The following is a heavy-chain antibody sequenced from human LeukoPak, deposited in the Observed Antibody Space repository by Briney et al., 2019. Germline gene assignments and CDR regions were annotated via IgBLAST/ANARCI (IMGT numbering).Heavy chain of an antibody. J-gene: IGHJ4*02. CDR3: VRVGGRSSIGGDC. V-gene: IGHV3-74*01. D-gene: IGHD3-10*01. CDR1: GFTFSTYW. CDR2: IKSDGSNS. Sequence: GGSLRLSCAASGFTFSTYWMHWVRQAPGTGLVWVSRIKSDGSNSNYADCVKGRFAISRDNAKNTLYLQMNSLRAEDTAVYHCVRVGGRSSIGGDCWGQGTLVTVSS.